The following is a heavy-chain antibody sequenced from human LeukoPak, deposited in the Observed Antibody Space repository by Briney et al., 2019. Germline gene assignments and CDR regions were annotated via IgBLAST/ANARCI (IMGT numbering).Heavy chain of an antibody. J-gene: IGHJ6*03. CDR2: IYHSGST. CDR3: ATETPGIAAAGYYYYYMDV. CDR1: GYSFSSGYY. D-gene: IGHD6-13*01. V-gene: IGHV4-38-2*02. Sequence: SETLSLTCAVSGYSFSSGYYWGWIRQPPGKGQEWIGSIYHSGSTYYNPSLKSRVTISVDTSKNQFSLKLSTVTAADTAVYYCATETPGIAAAGYYYYYMDVWGKGTTVTVSS.